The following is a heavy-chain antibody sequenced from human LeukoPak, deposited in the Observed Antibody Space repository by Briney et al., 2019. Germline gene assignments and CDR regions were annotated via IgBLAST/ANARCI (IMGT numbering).Heavy chain of an antibody. J-gene: IGHJ4*02. D-gene: IGHD6-13*01. Sequence: PGRSLRLSCAASGFTFSSHGMHWVRQAPGKGLEWVAVIWYDGSNKFYADSVRGRFTISRDNSKNTLYVQMNSLRAEDTAMYYCARDDITAAGTFGDYWGRGTLVTVSS. CDR3: ARDDITAAGTFGDY. V-gene: IGHV3-33*01. CDR1: GFTFSSHG. CDR2: IWYDGSNK.